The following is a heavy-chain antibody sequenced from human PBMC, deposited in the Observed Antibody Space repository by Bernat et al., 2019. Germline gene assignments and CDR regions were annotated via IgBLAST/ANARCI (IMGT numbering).Heavy chain of an antibody. CDR1: GFTCSSYA. CDR3: AKRYSTSWYVEQ. CDR2: ITESGGNT. V-gene: IGHV3-23*01. D-gene: IGHD6-13*01. Sequence: EVQLSESGGGLVQPGGSLRLSCAASGFTCSSYAMSWARQAPGKGLEWVAGITESGGNTYYSDSVQGRFTISRDNSKNALYLQISSLRAEDTAVYYCAKRYSTSWYVEQWGQCTLVTVSS. J-gene: IGHJ1*01.